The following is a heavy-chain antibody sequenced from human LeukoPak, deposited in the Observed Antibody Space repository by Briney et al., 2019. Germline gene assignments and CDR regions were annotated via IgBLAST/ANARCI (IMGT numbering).Heavy chain of an antibody. Sequence: ASVKVSCKASGYTFTSYDINWVRQATGQGLEWMGWMNPNSGNTGYAQKFQGRVTITRNTSISTAYMELSSLRSEDTAVYYCARGEQSGYSYGYDWFDPWGQGTLVTASS. CDR1: GYTFTSYD. V-gene: IGHV1-8*01. D-gene: IGHD5-18*01. CDR3: ARGEQSGYSYGYDWFDP. J-gene: IGHJ5*02. CDR2: MNPNSGNT.